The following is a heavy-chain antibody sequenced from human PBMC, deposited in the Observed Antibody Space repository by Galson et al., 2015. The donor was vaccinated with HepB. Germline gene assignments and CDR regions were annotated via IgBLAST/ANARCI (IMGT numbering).Heavy chain of an antibody. Sequence: SLRLSCAASGFTLSSYSMNWVRQAPGKGLEWVSYISSSSSTIYYADSVKGRFTISRDNAKDSLYLQMNSLRDEDTAVYYCARDSCTSCYQVYYYYGMDVWGQGTTVTVSS. CDR1: GFTLSSYS. J-gene: IGHJ6*02. V-gene: IGHV3-48*02. CDR2: ISSSSSTI. D-gene: IGHD2-2*01. CDR3: ARDSCTSCYQVYYYYGMDV.